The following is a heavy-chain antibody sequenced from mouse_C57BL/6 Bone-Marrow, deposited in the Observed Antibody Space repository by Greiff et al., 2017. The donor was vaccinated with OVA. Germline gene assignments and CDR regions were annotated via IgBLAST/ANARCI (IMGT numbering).Heavy chain of an antibody. CDR1: GYTFTSYW. V-gene: IGHV1-55*01. CDR3: ASTTAQATAWFAY. CDR2: IYPGSGST. J-gene: IGHJ3*01. Sequence: QVQLQQPGAELVKPGASVKMSCKASGYTFTSYWITWVKQRPGQGLEWIGDIYPGSGSTNYNEKFKSKATLTVDTSSSTAYMQLSSLTSEDSAVYYCASTTAQATAWFAYWGQGTLVTVSA. D-gene: IGHD3-2*02.